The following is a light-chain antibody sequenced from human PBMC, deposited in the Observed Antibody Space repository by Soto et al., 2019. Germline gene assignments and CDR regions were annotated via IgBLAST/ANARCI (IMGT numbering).Light chain of an antibody. CDR3: QQYESDSPWT. Sequence: DIHMTQSPSTLSASVGDSVTLTCRARQSISVCVAWYQQKPGKAPKLLIYDASSLERGVPSRFSGSGCGRGFHLTLGSLQPDDFATYYCQQYESDSPWTFGQGTKVDNK. J-gene: IGKJ1*01. V-gene: IGKV1-5*01. CDR2: DAS. CDR1: QSISVC.